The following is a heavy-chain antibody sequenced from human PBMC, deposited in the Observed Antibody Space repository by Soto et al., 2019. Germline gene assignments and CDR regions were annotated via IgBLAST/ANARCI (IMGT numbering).Heavy chain of an antibody. J-gene: IGHJ3*02. V-gene: IGHV1-18*01. CDR1: GYTFTKYG. CDR3: ARLRDVVVPAASPGGFDI. CDR2: ISAFNGHT. D-gene: IGHD2-2*01. Sequence: ASVKVSCKASGYTFTKYGINWVRQAPGQGLEWMGWISAFNGHTDYAHNYRGRVAMTTDPSTSTVYMELTTLRSGDTAMYYCARLRDVVVPAASPGGFDIWGQGTMVTVSS.